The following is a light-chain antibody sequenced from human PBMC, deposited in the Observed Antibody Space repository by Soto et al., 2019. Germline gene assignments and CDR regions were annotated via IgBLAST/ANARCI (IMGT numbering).Light chain of an antibody. CDR2: SAS. Sequence: DIQMTQSPSSVSASVGDRVTITCRASQRVSNYLNWYQHRPGEAPKLLIYSASSLQSGVPSRFSGSVSGTDYTLTISSLQPEDSATYSCQQSNSAPRTFGQPTKVEIK. J-gene: IGKJ1*01. V-gene: IGKV1-39*01. CDR1: QRVSNY. CDR3: QQSNSAPRT.